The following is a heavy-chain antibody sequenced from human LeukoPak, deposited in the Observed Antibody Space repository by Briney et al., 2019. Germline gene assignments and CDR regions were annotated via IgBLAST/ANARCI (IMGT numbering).Heavy chain of an antibody. CDR2: ISSSGSYI. J-gene: IGHJ4*02. V-gene: IGHV3-21*01. D-gene: IGHD3-10*01. CDR1: GFTFSIYS. CDR3: ARGPMVRTNLFDY. Sequence: GGSLRLSCAASGFTFSIYSMDWVRQAPGKGLEWVSSISSSGSYIYYADSLKGRFTISRDNAKNSLYLQMNSLRAEDTAVYYCARGPMVRTNLFDYWGQGTLVTVSS.